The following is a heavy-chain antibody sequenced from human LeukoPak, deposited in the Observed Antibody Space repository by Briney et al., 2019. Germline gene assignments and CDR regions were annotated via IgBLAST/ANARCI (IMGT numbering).Heavy chain of an antibody. J-gene: IGHJ4*02. Sequence: ASVRVSCKASGYTFTGYYMHWVRQAPGQGLEWMGRINPNCGGTNDAQKFQGRVTMTRDTSISTAYMELSRLRSDDTAVYYCASDGSLYYASTTDYWGQGTLVTVSS. CDR2: INPNCGGT. CDR3: ASDGSLYYASTTDY. V-gene: IGHV1-2*06. CDR1: GYTFTGYY. D-gene: IGHD3-3*01.